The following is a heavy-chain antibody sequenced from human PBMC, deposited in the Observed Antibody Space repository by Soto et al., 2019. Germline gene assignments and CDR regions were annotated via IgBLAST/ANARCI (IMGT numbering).Heavy chain of an antibody. CDR2: ISYGGGTT. J-gene: IGHJ4*02. CDR1: EFTFSNYA. CDR3: AKNPGYYYDSTGYHFDY. Sequence: GGSLTLSCAGSEFTFSNYAMSWARQAPGKGLEWVSAISYGGGTTYYADSVKGRFTISRDNSKNTLYLQMNSLRAEDTAVYYCAKNPGYYYDSTGYHFDYWGQGT. V-gene: IGHV3-23*01. D-gene: IGHD3-22*01.